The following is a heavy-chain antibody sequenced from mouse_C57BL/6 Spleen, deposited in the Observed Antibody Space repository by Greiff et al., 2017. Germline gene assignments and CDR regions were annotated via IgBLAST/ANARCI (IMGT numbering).Heavy chain of an antibody. V-gene: IGHV1-19*01. Sequence: VQLQQSGPVLVKPGASVKMSCKASGYTFTDYYMNWVKQSHGKSLEWIGVINPYNGGTSYNQKFKGKATLTVDKSSLTAYMELNSLTSEDSAVYYCASPYYSTAGFAYWGQGTLVTVSA. CDR3: ASPYYSTAGFAY. J-gene: IGHJ3*01. CDR1: GYTFTDYY. CDR2: INPYNGGT. D-gene: IGHD2-5*01.